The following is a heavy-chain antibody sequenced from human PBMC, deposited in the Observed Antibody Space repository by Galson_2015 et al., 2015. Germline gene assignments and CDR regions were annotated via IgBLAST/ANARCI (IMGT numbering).Heavy chain of an antibody. V-gene: IGHV3-23*01. D-gene: IGHD4-11*01. CDR3: AKGDQRVTVWRYGMDV. J-gene: IGHJ6*02. CDR1: GFTASNYA. Sequence: SLRLSCAASGFTASNYAMTWVRQAPGKGLEWVSGISDSGDSTYYAGSVKGRFTISRDSSKNTLYLQMSSLRVEDTAVYYCAKGDQRVTVWRYGMDVWGPGTTVPVS. CDR2: ISDSGDST.